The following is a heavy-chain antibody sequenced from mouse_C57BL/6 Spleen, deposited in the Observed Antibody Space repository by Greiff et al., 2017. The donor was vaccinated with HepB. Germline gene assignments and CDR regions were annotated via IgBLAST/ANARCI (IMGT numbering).Heavy chain of an antibody. CDR2: IDPENGDT. Sequence: VQLQQSGAELVRPGASVKLSCTASGFNIKDDYMHWVKQRPEQGLEWIGWIDPENGDTEYASKFQGKATITADTSSNTAYLQLSSLTSEDTAVYYCTTEGLLRLYFCYWGQGTTLTVSS. CDR1: GFNIKDDY. V-gene: IGHV14-4*01. CDR3: TTEGLLRLYFCY. J-gene: IGHJ2*01. D-gene: IGHD2-3*01.